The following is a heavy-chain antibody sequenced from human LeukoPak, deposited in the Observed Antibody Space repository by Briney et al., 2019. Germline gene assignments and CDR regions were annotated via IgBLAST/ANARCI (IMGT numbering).Heavy chain of an antibody. CDR2: IKQDGSDK. J-gene: IGHJ4*02. D-gene: IGHD3-22*01. CDR1: GFIFSSYW. Sequence: GGSLRLSCAASGFIFSSYWMSWVRQAPGKGLEWVANIKQDGSDKSYVDSVKGRFTISRDNAKNSLYLQMNSPRAEDTAVYYCARDSRFTMRDYWGQGTLVTVSS. V-gene: IGHV3-7*01. CDR3: ARDSRFTMRDY.